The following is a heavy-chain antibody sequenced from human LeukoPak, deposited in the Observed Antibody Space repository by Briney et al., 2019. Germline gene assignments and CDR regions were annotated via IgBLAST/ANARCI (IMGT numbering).Heavy chain of an antibody. Sequence: PSETLSLTCTVSGGSINNYYWTWIRQSPGKRLEWIGQVFYTGSTRYNPSLESRVTISLDTSRIQFSLILTSVTAADTAVYYCAKVARNYLGWFDPGGKGTLV. CDR2: VFYTGST. J-gene: IGHJ5*02. D-gene: IGHD1-7*01. CDR1: GGSINNYY. CDR3: AKVARNYLGWFDP. V-gene: IGHV4-59*01.